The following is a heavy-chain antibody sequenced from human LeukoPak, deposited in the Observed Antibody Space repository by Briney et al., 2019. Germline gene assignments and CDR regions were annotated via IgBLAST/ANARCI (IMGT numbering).Heavy chain of an antibody. Sequence: ASVKVSCKVSGASLTSHIMDRLRQAPGQGLEWMGLINPALKTSNYAQKFQGRVTITAEESTNTAYMELTSLTSDDTAVYYCARDMIAARPNWFDPWGQGTLVTVSS. CDR3: ARDMIAARPNWFDP. V-gene: IGHV1-69*08. CDR2: INPALKTS. CDR1: GASLTSHI. J-gene: IGHJ5*02. D-gene: IGHD6-6*01.